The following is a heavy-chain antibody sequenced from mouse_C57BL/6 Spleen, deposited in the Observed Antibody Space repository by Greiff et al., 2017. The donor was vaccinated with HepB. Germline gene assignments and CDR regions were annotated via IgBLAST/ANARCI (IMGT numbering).Heavy chain of an antibody. CDR2: ISNGGGST. J-gene: IGHJ4*01. CDR3: ARHGYYAMDY. V-gene: IGHV5-12*01. CDR1: GFTFSDYY. Sequence: DVKLQESGGGLVQPGGSLKLSCAASGFTFSDYYMYWVRQTPEKRLEWVAYISNGGGSTYYPDTVKGRFTISRDNAKNTLYLQMSRLKSEDTAMYYCARHGYYAMDYWGQGTSVTVSS.